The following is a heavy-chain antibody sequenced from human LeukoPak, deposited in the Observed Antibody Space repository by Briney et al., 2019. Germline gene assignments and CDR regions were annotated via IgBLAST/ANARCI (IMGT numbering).Heavy chain of an antibody. CDR1: GGSFSGYY. V-gene: IGHV4-34*01. D-gene: IGHD1-26*01. CDR2: INHSGST. CDR3: ARGWVVGATIDY. Sequence: SETLSLTCADSGGSFSGYYWSWIRQPLGKRLEWIGEINHSGSTNYNPSIKSRVTISVDTSKNQFSLKLSSVTAADTAVYYCARGWVVGATIDYWGQGTLVTVSS. J-gene: IGHJ4*02.